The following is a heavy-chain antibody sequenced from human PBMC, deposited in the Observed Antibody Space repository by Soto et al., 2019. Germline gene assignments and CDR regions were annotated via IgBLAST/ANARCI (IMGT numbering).Heavy chain of an antibody. V-gene: IGHV3-30*18. Sequence: QVQLVESGGGVVQPGRSLRLSCAASGFVFSSYGMHWVRQAPGKGLEWVAVISYDGTNQYYEDSVKGRFTISRDNSKNTLYLQMNSLRAEDTAVYYCAKDPIHITSPHFDYWGQGTLLTVS. J-gene: IGHJ4*02. CDR3: AKDPIHITSPHFDY. D-gene: IGHD2-21*01. CDR1: GFVFSSYG. CDR2: ISYDGTNQ.